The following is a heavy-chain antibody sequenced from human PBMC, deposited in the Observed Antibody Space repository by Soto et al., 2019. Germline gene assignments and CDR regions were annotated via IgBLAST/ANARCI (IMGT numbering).Heavy chain of an antibody. V-gene: IGHV4-39*01. Sequence: QLQLQESGPGLVKPSETLSLTCTGSGGSISSSSYYWGWIRQPPGKGLEWIGSIYYSGSTYYNPSLKSRVTISVDTSKNQFSLKLGSVTAADTAVYYCARHSYDFWSDPDAGWFDPWGQGTLVTVSS. J-gene: IGHJ5*02. CDR2: IYYSGST. CDR1: GGSISSSSYY. D-gene: IGHD3-3*01. CDR3: ARHSYDFWSDPDAGWFDP.